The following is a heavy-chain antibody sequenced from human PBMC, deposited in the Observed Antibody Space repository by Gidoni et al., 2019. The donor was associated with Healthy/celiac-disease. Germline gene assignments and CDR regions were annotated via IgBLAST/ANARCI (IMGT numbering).Heavy chain of an antibody. CDR3: AREYSSSSSWFDP. D-gene: IGHD6-6*01. CDR1: VFTFSSYS. V-gene: IGHV3-48*01. J-gene: IGHJ5*02. Sequence: EVQLVESGGGLVQPGGSLRLSCAASVFTFSSYSMNWVRQSQGKGLEWVSYISSSSSTIYYAASVKGRFTITRDNAKNALYLQMNSLRAEDTAVYYCAREYSSSSSWFDPWGQGTLVTVSS. CDR2: ISSSSSTI.